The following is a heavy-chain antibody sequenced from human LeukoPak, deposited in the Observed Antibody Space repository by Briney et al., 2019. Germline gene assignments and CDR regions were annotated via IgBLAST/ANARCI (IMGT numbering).Heavy chain of an antibody. V-gene: IGHV1-18*01. CDR2: ISAYNANI. J-gene: IGHJ4*02. CDR3: VRGPRSYADY. CDR1: GYTFTTFG. Sequence: ASVKVSCKASGYTFTTFGISWVRQAPGQGLEWMGWISAYNANINYAQKFQGRVTMTTDTSTNTAYMELRSLRSDDTAVYYCVRGPRSYADYWGQGTLVTVSS. D-gene: IGHD3-16*01.